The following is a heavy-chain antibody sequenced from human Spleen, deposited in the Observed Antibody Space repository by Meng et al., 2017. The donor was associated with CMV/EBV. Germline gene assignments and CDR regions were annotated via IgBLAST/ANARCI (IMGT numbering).Heavy chain of an antibody. Sequence: SGFTFSSYAMSWVRQAPGKGLERVSAISGSGGSTYYADSVKGRFTISRDNSKNTLYLQMNSLRAEDTAVYYCAKAPVRGVIKTPLDYWGQGTLVTVSS. CDR1: GFTFSSYA. J-gene: IGHJ4*02. CDR2: ISGSGGST. D-gene: IGHD3-10*01. V-gene: IGHV3-23*01. CDR3: AKAPVRGVIKTPLDY.